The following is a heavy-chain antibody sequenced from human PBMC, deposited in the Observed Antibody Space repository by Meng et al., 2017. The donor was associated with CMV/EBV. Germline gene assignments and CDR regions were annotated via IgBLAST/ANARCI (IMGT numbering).Heavy chain of an antibody. Sequence: GESLKISCAASGFTFSSYSMNWVRQAPGKGLEWVSVISGDGYTTFYADSAKGRFTISRDDSKNTLYLQMNSLRVEDTAVYYCAKKPAVGQSPFDYWGQGTLVTVSS. V-gene: IGHV3-23*01. CDR2: ISGDGYTT. CDR3: AKKPAVGQSPFDY. D-gene: IGHD6-19*01. CDR1: GFTFSSYS. J-gene: IGHJ4*02.